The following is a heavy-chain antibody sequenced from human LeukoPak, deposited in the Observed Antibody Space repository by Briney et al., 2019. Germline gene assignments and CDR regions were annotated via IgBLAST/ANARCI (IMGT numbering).Heavy chain of an antibody. J-gene: IGHJ4*02. V-gene: IGHV3-23*01. CDR1: GFTFSSYA. CDR3: AKERVTAMSCVDY. D-gene: IGHD5-18*01. CDR2: ISGSGGST. Sequence: GESLRLSCAASGFTFSSYAMIGVGQAPGKGLEWVSAISGSGGSTYYADSVKGRFTISRDNSKNTLYMHMNSLRAEDTALYYCAKERVTAMSCVDYWGQGTLVTVSS.